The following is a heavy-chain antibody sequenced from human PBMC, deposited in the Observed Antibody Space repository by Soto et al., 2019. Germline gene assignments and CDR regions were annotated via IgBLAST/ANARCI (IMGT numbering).Heavy chain of an antibody. CDR2: IYHTGNA. CDR1: GDSISNSRFY. CDR3: ARDFFDSSDYTTNWFDP. D-gene: IGHD3-22*01. V-gene: IGHV4-39*01. J-gene: IGHJ5*02. Sequence: QLQLQESGPGQVKSSETLSLTCSVSGDSISNSRFYWAWIRQPPGEGLEWIGSIYHTGNAYYNPSLQSRVTISVDTSKNQFSLKLTSVTAADAALYYCARDFFDSSDYTTNWFDPWGQGTLVTVSS.